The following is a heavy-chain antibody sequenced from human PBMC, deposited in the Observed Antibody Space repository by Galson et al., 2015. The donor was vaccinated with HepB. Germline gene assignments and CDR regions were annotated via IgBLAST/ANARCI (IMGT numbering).Heavy chain of an antibody. D-gene: IGHD3/OR15-3a*01. J-gene: IGHJ4*02. CDR3: AKRRWTGDLLFDY. CDR1: GFTFSSYA. Sequence: SLRLSCAASGFTFSSYAMSWVRQAPGKGLEWVSAIRGSGGSTYYADSVKGRFTISRDNSKNTLYLQMNSLRAEDTAVYYCAKRRWTGDLLFDYWGQGTLVTVSS. CDR2: IRGSGGST. V-gene: IGHV3-23*01.